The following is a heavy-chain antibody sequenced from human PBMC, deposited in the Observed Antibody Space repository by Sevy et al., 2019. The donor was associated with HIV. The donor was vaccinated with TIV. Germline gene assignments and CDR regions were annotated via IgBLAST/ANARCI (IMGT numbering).Heavy chain of an antibody. V-gene: IGHV1-18*04. CDR1: GYTFTSYG. D-gene: IGHD6-13*01. CDR2: ISAYNGNT. Sequence: ASVKVSCKASGYTFTSYGISWVRQAPGQGLEWMGWISAYNGNTNYAQMLQGRVTMTTDTSTSTAYMELRSLRSDDTAVYYCARDLFYGVIAGATRPWFDYWGQGTLVTVSS. CDR3: ARDLFYGVIAGATRPWFDY. J-gene: IGHJ4*02.